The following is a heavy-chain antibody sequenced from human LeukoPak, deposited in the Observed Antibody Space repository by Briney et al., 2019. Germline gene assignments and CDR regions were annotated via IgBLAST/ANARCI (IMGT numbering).Heavy chain of an antibody. J-gene: IGHJ4*02. D-gene: IGHD6-13*01. CDR1: GGSFSGYY. Sequence: SETLSLTCAVYGGSFSGYYWSWIRQPPGKGLEWIGEINHSGSTNYNPSLKSQVTISVDTSKNQFSLKLSSVTAADTAVYYCARTPNSGYSSSWFFDYWGQGTLVTVSS. V-gene: IGHV4-34*01. CDR2: INHSGST. CDR3: ARTPNSGYSSSWFFDY.